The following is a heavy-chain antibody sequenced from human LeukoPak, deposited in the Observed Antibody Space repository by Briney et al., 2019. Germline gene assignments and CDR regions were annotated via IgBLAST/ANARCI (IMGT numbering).Heavy chain of an antibody. J-gene: IGHJ4*02. D-gene: IGHD3-22*01. CDR1: GFTFSSYA. CDR2: ISYHGSNE. CDR3: ARVHDSTGYYHYFDS. Sequence: GSLRLSCAASGFTFSSYAMHWVRQAPDKGLEWVAIISYHGSNEYYADSVKGRFTISRDNSKNTLYLQMNNLRVEDTAMYYCARVHDSTGYYHYFDSWGQGTLVTVSS. V-gene: IGHV3-30*04.